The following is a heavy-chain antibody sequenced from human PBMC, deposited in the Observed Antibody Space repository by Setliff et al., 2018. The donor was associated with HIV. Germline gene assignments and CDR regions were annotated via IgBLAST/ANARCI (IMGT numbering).Heavy chain of an antibody. CDR2: VIPNSGKT. Sequence: ASVKVSCKASGFSFDDYYIHWVRRAPGQGLEWMGCVIPNSGKTYYAQEFQGRVTMASDTSINTAYMEVSWLTSDDTAIYYCARDLAYCSGGSCYRPFIYYFYYMDVWGKGATVTVSS. J-gene: IGHJ6*03. CDR1: GFSFDDYY. CDR3: ARDLAYCSGGSCYRPFIYYFYYMDV. D-gene: IGHD2-15*01. V-gene: IGHV1-2*02.